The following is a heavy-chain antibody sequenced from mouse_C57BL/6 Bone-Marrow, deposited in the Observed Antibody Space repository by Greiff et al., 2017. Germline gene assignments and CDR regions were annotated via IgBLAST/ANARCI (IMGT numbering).Heavy chain of an antibody. CDR3: ARDGAIAYYSTSYAMDY. J-gene: IGHJ4*01. D-gene: IGHD2-5*01. Sequence: EVMLVESGGGLVKPGGSLKLSCAASGFTFSSYAMSWVRQTPETRLEWVATISDGGSYTYYPDNVKGRFTISRDNAKNNLYLQMSHLKSEDTAMYYCARDGAIAYYSTSYAMDYWGQGTSVTVSS. V-gene: IGHV5-4*01. CDR1: GFTFSSYA. CDR2: ISDGGSYT.